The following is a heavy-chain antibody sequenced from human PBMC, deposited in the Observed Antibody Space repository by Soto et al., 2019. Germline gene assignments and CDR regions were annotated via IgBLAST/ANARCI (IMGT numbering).Heavy chain of an antibody. CDR2: IWYDGSNK. Sequence: PGGSLRLSCAASGFTFSSYGMHWVRQAPGKGLEWVAVIWYDGSNKYYADSVKGRFTISRDNSKNTLYLQMNSLRAEDTAVYYCVRETAGGDSVYDWWALRVSGYYYYYMDVWGKGTTVTVSS. D-gene: IGHD5-12*01. CDR1: GFTFSSYG. CDR3: VRETAGGDSVYDWWALRVSGYYYYYMDV. J-gene: IGHJ6*03. V-gene: IGHV3-33*01.